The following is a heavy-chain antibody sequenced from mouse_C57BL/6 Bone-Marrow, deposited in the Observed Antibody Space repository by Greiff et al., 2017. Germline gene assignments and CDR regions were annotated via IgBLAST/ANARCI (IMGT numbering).Heavy chain of an antibody. CDR2: ISSGGSYT. V-gene: IGHV5-6*01. J-gene: IGHJ2*01. D-gene: IGHD2-1*01. CDR1: GFTFSSYG. Sequence: EVQLVESGGDLVKPGGSLKLSCAASGFTFSSYGMSWVRQTPDKRLEWGATISSGGSYTYYPDSVKGRFTISRDNAKNTLYLQMSSLKSEDTARYYCARQRIYYGNYDYFDYWGQGTTLTVSS. CDR3: ARQRIYYGNYDYFDY.